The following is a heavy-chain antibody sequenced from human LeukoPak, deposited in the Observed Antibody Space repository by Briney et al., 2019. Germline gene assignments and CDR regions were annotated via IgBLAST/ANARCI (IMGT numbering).Heavy chain of an antibody. D-gene: IGHD2-21*02. Sequence: ASVNVSCKASGYTFTSYYMHWVRQAPGQGLEWMGWISAYNGITNYAQKLQGRVTMTTDTSTSTAYMELRSLRSDDTAVYYCARGNCGGDCYAFDIWGQGTMVTVSS. CDR2: ISAYNGIT. J-gene: IGHJ3*02. V-gene: IGHV1-18*04. CDR3: ARGNCGGDCYAFDI. CDR1: GYTFTSYY.